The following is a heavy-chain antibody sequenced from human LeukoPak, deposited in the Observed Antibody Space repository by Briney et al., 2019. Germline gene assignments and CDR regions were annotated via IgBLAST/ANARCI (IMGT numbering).Heavy chain of an antibody. D-gene: IGHD3-10*01. CDR1: GYTFTSYP. Sequence: GASVKVSCKASGYTFTSYPITWVRQAPGQGLEWMGWITTYNGNTNYAQKLQGRVTMTTDTSTGTAYMELRSLRSDDTAVYYCARDVPLYYGSGSGYFDLWGRGTLVTVSS. J-gene: IGHJ2*01. CDR3: ARDVPLYYGSGSGYFDL. V-gene: IGHV1-18*01. CDR2: ITTYNGNT.